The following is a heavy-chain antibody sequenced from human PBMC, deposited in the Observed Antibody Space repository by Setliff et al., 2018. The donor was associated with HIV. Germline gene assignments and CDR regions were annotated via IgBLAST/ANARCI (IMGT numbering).Heavy chain of an antibody. V-gene: IGHV4-38-2*02. J-gene: IGHJ6*02. CDR1: GYSVSSGYY. Sequence: PSETLSLTCIVSGYSVSSGYYWGWIRQPPGKGLQWIGARYDSETTYYNPSLKSRVTMSVDASRNRFSLNLNSVTAADTAVYYCARGSDLAARGRGTYGGYFYSYGVDVWGQGTTVTVSS. CDR3: ARGSDLAARGRGTYGGYFYSYGVDV. D-gene: IGHD6-6*01. CDR2: RYDSETT.